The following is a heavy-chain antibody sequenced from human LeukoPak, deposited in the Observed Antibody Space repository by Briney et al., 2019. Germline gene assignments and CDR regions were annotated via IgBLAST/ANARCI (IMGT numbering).Heavy chain of an antibody. V-gene: IGHV3-23*01. Sequence: PGGSLRLSCAASAFTFSSYAMSWFRQAPGKGLEWVSVVSGSGGRTYYADSVKGRFTISRDNSKNTLFLQMNSLRAEDTAVYYCAKGGQDYSDSTTDYGGQGTLVTVSS. CDR3: AKGGQDYSDSTTDY. CDR1: AFTFSSYA. J-gene: IGHJ4*02. CDR2: VSGSGGRT. D-gene: IGHD4-11*01.